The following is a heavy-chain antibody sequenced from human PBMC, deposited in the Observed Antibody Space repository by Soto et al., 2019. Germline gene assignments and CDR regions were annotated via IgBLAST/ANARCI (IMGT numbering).Heavy chain of an antibody. CDR2: IGTAGDT. Sequence: GGSLRLSCAASGFTFSSYDMHWVRQATGKGLEWVSAIGTAGDTYYPGSVKGRFTISRENAKNTLYLQMNSLRAEDTAVYYWARYSNYFADVWGQGTTVTVSS. J-gene: IGHJ6*02. V-gene: IGHV3-13*01. CDR3: ARYSNYFADV. D-gene: IGHD4-4*01. CDR1: GFTFSSYD.